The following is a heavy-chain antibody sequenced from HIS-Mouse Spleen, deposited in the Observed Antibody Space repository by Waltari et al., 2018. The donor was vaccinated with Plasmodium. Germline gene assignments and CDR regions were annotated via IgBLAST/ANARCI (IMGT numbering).Heavy chain of an antibody. J-gene: IGHJ2*01. Sequence: EVQLVESGGGLVQPGGSLRLSCAASGFTFSSYWMSWVRQAPGKGRGWGANIKQDGSEKYYVDSVKGRFTISGDNAKNSLYLQMNSLRAEDTAVYYCASSWYWYFDLWGRGTLVTVSS. D-gene: IGHD6-13*01. V-gene: IGHV3-7*01. CDR2: IKQDGSEK. CDR3: ASSWYWYFDL. CDR1: GFTFSSYW.